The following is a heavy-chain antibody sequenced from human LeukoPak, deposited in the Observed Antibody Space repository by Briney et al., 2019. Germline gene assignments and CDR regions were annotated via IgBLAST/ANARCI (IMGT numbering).Heavy chain of an antibody. J-gene: IGHJ4*02. Sequence: GGSLRLSCGASGFTFSSYWMHWVRQAPGKGLVWVSRINNDGSSTSYADSVQGRFTISRDNSKNTLYLQMNSLRAEDTAVYYCAKYLFGSYWGQGTLVTVSS. D-gene: IGHD3-10*02. CDR2: INNDGSST. CDR1: GFTFSSYW. CDR3: AKYLFGSY. V-gene: IGHV3-74*01.